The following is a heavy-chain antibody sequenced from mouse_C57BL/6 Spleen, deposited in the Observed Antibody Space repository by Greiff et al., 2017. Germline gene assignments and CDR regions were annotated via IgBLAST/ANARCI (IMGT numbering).Heavy chain of an antibody. Sequence: EVKLEESGEGLVKPGGSLKLSCAASGFTFSSYAMSWVRQTPEKRLEWVAYISSGGDYIYYADTVKGRFTISRDNARNTLYLQMSSLKSEDTAMYYCTRGGLRAWFAYWGQGTMVTVSA. CDR2: ISSGGDYI. J-gene: IGHJ3*01. CDR3: TRGGLRAWFAY. V-gene: IGHV5-9-1*02. CDR1: GFTFSSYA. D-gene: IGHD3-1*01.